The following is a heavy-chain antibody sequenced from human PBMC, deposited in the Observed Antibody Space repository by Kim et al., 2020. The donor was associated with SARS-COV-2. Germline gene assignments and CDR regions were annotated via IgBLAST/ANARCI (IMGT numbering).Heavy chain of an antibody. CDR2: IYYSGST. J-gene: IGHJ6*02. V-gene: IGHV4-39*01. CDR3: ASLRFNFWPLAHYYGMDV. D-gene: IGHD3-3*01. Sequence: SETLSLTCTVSGGSISSSSYYWGWIRQPPGKGLEWIGSIYYSGSTYYNPSLKSRVTISVDTSKNQFSLKLSSVTAADTAVYYCASLRFNFWPLAHYYGMDVWGQGTTVTVSS. CDR1: GGSISSSSYY.